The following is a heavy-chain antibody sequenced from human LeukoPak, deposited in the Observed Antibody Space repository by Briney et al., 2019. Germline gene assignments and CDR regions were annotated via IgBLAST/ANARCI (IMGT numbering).Heavy chain of an antibody. CDR3: AKTMYYYDSSGYYYFQH. Sequence: PGGSLRLSCAASGFTFSSYAMTWVRQAPGKGLEWVSSISGSGGSTFYADSVKGRFTISRDNSKNTLYLQMNSLGAEDTAVYYCAKTMYYYDSSGYYYFQHWGQGTLVTVSS. J-gene: IGHJ1*01. D-gene: IGHD3-22*01. CDR1: GFTFSSYA. CDR2: ISGSGGST. V-gene: IGHV3-23*01.